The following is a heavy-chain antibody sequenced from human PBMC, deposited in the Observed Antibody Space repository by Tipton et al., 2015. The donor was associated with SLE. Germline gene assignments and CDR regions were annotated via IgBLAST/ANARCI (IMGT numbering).Heavy chain of an antibody. Sequence: SLRLSCTSSGFTFSTYAMNWVRQAPGKGLEWVSFISPSGTYITYADSLKGRFTISRDNAKNSLYLQMNSLRAEDTAVYYCAGVMVRGAKYYYCGMDVWGQGTTVTVSS. CDR3: AGVMVRGAKYYYCGMDV. V-gene: IGHV3-21*01. D-gene: IGHD3-10*01. CDR2: ISPSGTYI. J-gene: IGHJ6*02. CDR1: GFTFSTYA.